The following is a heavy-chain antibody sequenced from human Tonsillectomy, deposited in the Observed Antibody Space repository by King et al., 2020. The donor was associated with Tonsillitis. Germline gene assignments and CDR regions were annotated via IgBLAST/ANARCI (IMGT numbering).Heavy chain of an antibody. V-gene: IGHV3-23*04. CDR1: GVTFSSYA. CDR3: AKTSYGTWQRFDP. J-gene: IGHJ5*02. D-gene: IGHD1-1*01. CDR2: ISGSGGST. Sequence: AQLVESGGGLVQPGGSLRLSCAASGVTFSSYAMSWVRQAPGKGLEWVSGISGSGGSTYHADSVKGRFTISRDNSKNTLYLQMNSLRAEDTAVYYCAKTSYGTWQRFDPWGQGTLVTVSS.